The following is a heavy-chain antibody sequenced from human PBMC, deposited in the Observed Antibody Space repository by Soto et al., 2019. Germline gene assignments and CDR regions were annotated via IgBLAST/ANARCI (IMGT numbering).Heavy chain of an antibody. J-gene: IGHJ6*02. V-gene: IGHV1-8*01. Sequence: QVQLVQSGAEVKKPWASVKVSCKASGYTFTSYDINWVRQATGQGLEWMGWMNPNSGNTAYAQKFQGRVTMTRNTSIITAYMQLSSLRSEDTALYYCAREKSYGMDVWGQGTTVTVSS. CDR1: GYTFTSYD. CDR3: AREKSYGMDV. CDR2: MNPNSGNT.